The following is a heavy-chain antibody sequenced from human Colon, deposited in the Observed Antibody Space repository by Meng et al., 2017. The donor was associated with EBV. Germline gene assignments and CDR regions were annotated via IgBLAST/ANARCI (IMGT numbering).Heavy chain of an antibody. J-gene: IGHJ4*02. CDR1: GCSINSVDYY. CDR3: ARNYYFDY. CDR2: IYYTGST. Sequence: PVPRPGLVKPSQTLSLTCTVSGCSINSVDYYWSLLRQPPGKGLEWIGYIYYTGSTYYNPSLKSRVTISMDTSKNQFSLRLSSVTAADTAVYYCARNYYFDYWGQGTLVTVSS. V-gene: IGHV4-30-4*01.